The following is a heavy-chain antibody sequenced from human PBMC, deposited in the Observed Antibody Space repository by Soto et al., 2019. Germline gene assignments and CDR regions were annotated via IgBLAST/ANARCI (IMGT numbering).Heavy chain of an antibody. J-gene: IGHJ6*02. Sequence: GGSLILSCAASGFTFSSYSMNLVRQAPGKGLEWVSSISSSSSYIYYADSVKGRFTISRDNAKNSLYLQMNSLRAEDTAVYYCASIVLGSGMDVWGQGTTVNVS. D-gene: IGHD3-10*01. CDR3: ASIVLGSGMDV. CDR2: ISSSSSYI. V-gene: IGHV3-21*01. CDR1: GFTFSSYS.